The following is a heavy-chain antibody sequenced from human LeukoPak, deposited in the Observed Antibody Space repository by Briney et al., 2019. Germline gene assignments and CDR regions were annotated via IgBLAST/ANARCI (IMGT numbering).Heavy chain of an antibody. CDR1: GFTFSDYY. J-gene: IGHJ2*01. Sequence: GGSLRLSCAASGFTFSDYYMSWIRQVPGKGLEWVSYISSSSSYTNYADSVKGRFTISRDNAKNSLYLQMNSLRAEDTAVYYCARGGCSGGSCYYWYFDLWGRGTLVTVSS. V-gene: IGHV3-11*06. CDR3: ARGGCSGGSCYYWYFDL. CDR2: ISSSSSYT. D-gene: IGHD2-15*01.